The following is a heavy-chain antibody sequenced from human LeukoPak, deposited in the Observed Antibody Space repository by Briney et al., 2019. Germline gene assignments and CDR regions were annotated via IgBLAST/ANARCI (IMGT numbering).Heavy chain of an antibody. D-gene: IGHD3-10*01. V-gene: IGHV3-33*06. CDR1: GGSFSDYY. Sequence: LSLTCAVYGGSFSDYYWSWVRQAPGKGLEWVAVIWYDGSNKYYADSVKGRFTISRDNSKNTLYLQMNSLRAEDTAVYYCAKADLVRGVINIFDYWGQGTLVTVSS. CDR2: IWYDGSNK. CDR3: AKADLVRGVINIFDY. J-gene: IGHJ4*02.